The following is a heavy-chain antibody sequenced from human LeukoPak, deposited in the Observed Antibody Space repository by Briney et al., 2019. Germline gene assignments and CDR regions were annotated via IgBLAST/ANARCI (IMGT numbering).Heavy chain of an antibody. D-gene: IGHD3-9*01. J-gene: IGHJ4*02. CDR3: ARGRGYDILTGYYGY. CDR2: IYYSGST. V-gene: IGHV4-59*01. Sequence: SETLSLTCTVSGGSISSYYWSWIRQPPGKGLEWIGYIYYSGSTNYNPSLKSRVTISVDTSKNQFSLKLSSVTAADTAVYYCARGRGYDILTGYYGYWGQGTLVTVSS. CDR1: GGSISSYY.